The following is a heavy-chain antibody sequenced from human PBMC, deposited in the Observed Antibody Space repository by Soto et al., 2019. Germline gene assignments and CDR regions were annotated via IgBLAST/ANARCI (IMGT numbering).Heavy chain of an antibody. CDR3: TTDPPVP. D-gene: IGHD1-1*01. CDR1: EFTFTDAW. CDR2: IKSRADGGTR. Sequence: EVQLVESGGCLVKPGGSLRLSCLVSEFTFTDAWMSWVRQAPGKGLEWVGRIKSRADGGTRDYAAPVKDRFSISRDESKNTLYLEMNSVKIEDTAIYYCTTDPPVPWGQGTLVTVSS. V-gene: IGHV3-15*05. J-gene: IGHJ4*02.